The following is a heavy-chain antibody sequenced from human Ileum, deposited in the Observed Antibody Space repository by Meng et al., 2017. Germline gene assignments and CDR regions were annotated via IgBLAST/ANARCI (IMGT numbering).Heavy chain of an antibody. Sequence: QVQLNQWGAGRLKPSGPLSLTCAVFGGSFNDYYWSWVRQSPGKGLEWIGQIHHSGRTNYKSSLERRVTISVDTSKSQFSLKLTSVTAADTAMYYCVRGPARETHDFDYWGQGALVTVSS. D-gene: IGHD1-26*01. CDR3: VRGPARETHDFDY. CDR1: GGSFNDYY. J-gene: IGHJ4*02. V-gene: IGHV4-34*01. CDR2: IHHSGRT.